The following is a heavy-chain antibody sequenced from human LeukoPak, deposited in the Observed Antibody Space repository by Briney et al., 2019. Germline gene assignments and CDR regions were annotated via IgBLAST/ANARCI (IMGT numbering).Heavy chain of an antibody. V-gene: IGHV3-9*01. Sequence: GRSLRLSCAASGFTFDDYAMHWVRQAPGKGLEWVSGISWNSGSIGYADSVKGRFTISRDNAKNSLYLQMNSLRAEDTALYYCAKDIDEWGEYYFDYWGQGTLVTVSS. J-gene: IGHJ4*02. CDR3: AKDIDEWGEYYFDY. CDR1: GFTFDDYA. CDR2: ISWNSGSI. D-gene: IGHD3-16*01.